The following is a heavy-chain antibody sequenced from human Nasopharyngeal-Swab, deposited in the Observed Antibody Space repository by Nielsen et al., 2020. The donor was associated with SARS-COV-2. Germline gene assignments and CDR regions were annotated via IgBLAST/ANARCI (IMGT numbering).Heavy chain of an antibody. CDR1: GFTFSSYW. V-gene: IGHV3-74*01. Sequence: GESLKISCAASGFTFSSYWLHWVRQAPGKGLVWVSRINTDGSRTYYADSVKGRFTTSRDNAKNTLYLQMSSLSAEDTAVYYCARVIVGGTYAFAYWGQGTLVTVPS. D-gene: IGHD1-26*01. CDR2: INTDGSRT. J-gene: IGHJ4*02. CDR3: ARVIVGGTYAFAY.